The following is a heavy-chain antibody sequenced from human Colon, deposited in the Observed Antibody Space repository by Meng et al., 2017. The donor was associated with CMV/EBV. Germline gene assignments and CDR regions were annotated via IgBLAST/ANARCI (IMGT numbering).Heavy chain of an antibody. CDR1: GFTFSTYW. CDR2: IKHDGSEK. CDR3: ARGSNSSFDP. Sequence: GGSLRLSCAVSGFTFSTYWMSWVRQAPGKGLEWVANIKHDGSEKYYVDSVKGRFTISRDNAKNSLFLQMNSLRADDTAIYYCARGSNSSFDPWGQGTLVTVSS. J-gene: IGHJ5*02. D-gene: IGHD4-11*01. V-gene: IGHV3-7*01.